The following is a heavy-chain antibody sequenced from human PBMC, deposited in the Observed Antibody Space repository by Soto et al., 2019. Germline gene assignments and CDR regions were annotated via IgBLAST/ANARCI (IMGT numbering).Heavy chain of an antibody. CDR1: AGTFSSYA. Sequence: SVKVSCIASAGTFSSYAISWVRQAPGQGLEWMGGIIPIFGTANYAQMFLCRVTITADESTSTAYMELSSLRSEDTGVYYCARGGGYTMFRGFYSYGMDVLGQGSTVT. CDR3: ARGGGYTMFRGFYSYGMDV. V-gene: IGHV1-69*13. CDR2: IIPIFGTA. J-gene: IGHJ6*02. D-gene: IGHD3-10*01.